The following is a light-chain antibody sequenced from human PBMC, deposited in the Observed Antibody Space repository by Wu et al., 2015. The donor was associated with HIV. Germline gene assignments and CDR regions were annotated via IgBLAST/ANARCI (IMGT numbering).Light chain of an antibody. CDR3: QQYDNWIT. V-gene: IGKV3-15*01. CDR2: GAS. J-gene: IGKJ5*01. CDR1: QSVKSD. Sequence: EIVMTQSPATLYVSPGERATLSCRASQSVKSDLAWYQQKRGQSPRLLIYGASTRATGIPARFSGSGSGTDFTLIISSMQSEDSAVYYCQQYDNWITFGQGTRLEIK.